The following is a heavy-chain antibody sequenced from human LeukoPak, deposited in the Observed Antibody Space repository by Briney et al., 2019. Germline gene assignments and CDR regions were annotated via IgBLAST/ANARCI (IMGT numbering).Heavy chain of an antibody. CDR2: ISAYNGNT. J-gene: IGHJ4*02. D-gene: IGHD3-22*01. CDR1: GYTFTSYG. Sequence: EASVKVSCKASGYTFTSYGISWVRQAPGQGLEWMGWISAYNGNTNYAQKLQGRVTMTTDTSTSTAYMELRSLRSDDTAVYYCARSREPYYYDSSGYSFFDYWGQGTLVTVSS. CDR3: ARSREPYYYDSSGYSFFDY. V-gene: IGHV1-18*01.